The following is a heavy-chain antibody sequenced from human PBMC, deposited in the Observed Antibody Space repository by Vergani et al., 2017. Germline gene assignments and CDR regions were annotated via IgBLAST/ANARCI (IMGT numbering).Heavy chain of an antibody. J-gene: IGHJ6*03. CDR1: GFTFSSYE. Sequence: EVQLVESGGDLVQPGGSLRLSCAASGFTFSSYEMNWIRQAPGKGLEWVSDISSSGSTIYYADSVKGRFTISRDNAKNSLYLQMNSLRADDTAVYYCARPHKYYYYMDVWGQGTTVTVSS. CDR3: ARPHKYYYYMDV. V-gene: IGHV3-48*03. CDR2: ISSSGSTI.